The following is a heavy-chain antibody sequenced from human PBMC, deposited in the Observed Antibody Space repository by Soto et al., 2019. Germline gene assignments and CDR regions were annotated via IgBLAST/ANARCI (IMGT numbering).Heavy chain of an antibody. D-gene: IGHD3-9*01. Sequence: EVQLVESGGGLVQPGGSLRLSCAASGFTFSSYWMHWVRQAPGKGLVWVSRINSDGSSTSYADSVKGRFTISRDNAKNTLYLQMNSLRAEDTAVYYCARVEYGYFDWQTIPFFDYWGQGTLVTVSS. CDR2: INSDGSST. CDR1: GFTFSSYW. CDR3: ARVEYGYFDWQTIPFFDY. J-gene: IGHJ4*02. V-gene: IGHV3-74*01.